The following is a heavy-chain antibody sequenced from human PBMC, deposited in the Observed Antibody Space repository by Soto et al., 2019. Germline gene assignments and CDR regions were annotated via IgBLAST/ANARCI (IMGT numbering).Heavy chain of an antibody. CDR2: ISASGGST. Sequence: EVQLSESGGGLVQPGGSLRLSCAASGFTFNSYAMSWVRQAPGKGLEWVSAISASGGSTYYADSVRGRFAISSDNSKNTLYLQMNSLRAEDTAVYYCAKSRRGYSYGELDYWGQGTLVIVSS. CDR1: GFTFNSYA. D-gene: IGHD5-18*01. V-gene: IGHV3-23*01. CDR3: AKSRRGYSYGELDY. J-gene: IGHJ4*02.